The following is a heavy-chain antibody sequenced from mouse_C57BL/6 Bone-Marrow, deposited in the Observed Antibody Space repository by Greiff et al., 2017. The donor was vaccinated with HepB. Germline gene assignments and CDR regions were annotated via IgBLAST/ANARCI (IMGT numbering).Heavy chain of an antibody. J-gene: IGHJ4*01. CDR1: GFSLTSYG. Sequence: VQLVESGPGLVAPSQTLSISCTVSGFSLTSYGVSWVRQPPGKGLEWLGVIWGDGGTNYHSEHISRLGISKDDSKSQVVLKLHSRQTDDAAAYYCAKPERLRQGGWYALDYWGQGTSVTVSS. CDR3: AKPERLRQGGWYALDY. V-gene: IGHV2-3*01. CDR2: IWGDGGT. D-gene: IGHD2-4*01.